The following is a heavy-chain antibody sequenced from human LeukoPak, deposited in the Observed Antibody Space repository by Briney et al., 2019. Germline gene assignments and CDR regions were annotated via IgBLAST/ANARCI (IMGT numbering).Heavy chain of an antibody. V-gene: IGHV3-21*01. Sequence: PGGSLRLSCAASGFTFSSYSMNWVRQAPGKGLEWVSSISSSSSYIYYADSVKGRFTISRDNAKNSLYLQMNSLRAEDTAVYYCARDRRYCSSTSCYPPYYYYGMDVWGQGTTVTVSS. CDR3: ARDRRYCSSTSCYPPYYYYGMDV. D-gene: IGHD2-2*01. CDR1: GFTFSSYS. CDR2: ISSSSSYI. J-gene: IGHJ6*02.